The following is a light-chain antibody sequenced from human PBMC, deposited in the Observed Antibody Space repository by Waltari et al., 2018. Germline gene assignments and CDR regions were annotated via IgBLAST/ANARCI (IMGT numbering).Light chain of an antibody. CDR3: QQYDTPPWT. CDR2: KAS. Sequence: DIQMTQSPSTLSASVGDRVAITCRASQSISTYLAWYQQKPGKAPKLLIYKASTLETGVPSRFSCGGSGTEFTLTISSLQADDFATYYCQQYDTPPWTFDQGTKVEFK. V-gene: IGKV1-5*03. J-gene: IGKJ1*01. CDR1: QSISTY.